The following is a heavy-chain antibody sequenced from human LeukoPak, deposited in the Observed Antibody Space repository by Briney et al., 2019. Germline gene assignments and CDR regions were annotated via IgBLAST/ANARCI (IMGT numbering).Heavy chain of an antibody. CDR3: ARVFDSGSQAYFYYMDV. CDR2: SGST. CDR1: GGSISSYY. D-gene: IGHD3-10*01. V-gene: IGHV4-59*01. J-gene: IGHJ6*03. Sequence: SETLSLTCTVSGGSISSYYWSWIRQPPGKGLEWIAYSGSTNYNPSLKSRVTISVDTSKNQFSLKLSSVTAADTAVYYCARVFDSGSQAYFYYMDVWGKGTTVTISS.